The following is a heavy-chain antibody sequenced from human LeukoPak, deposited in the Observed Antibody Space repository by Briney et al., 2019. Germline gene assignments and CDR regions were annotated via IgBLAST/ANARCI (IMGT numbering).Heavy chain of an antibody. CDR2: ISGSGGST. J-gene: IGHJ6*03. CDR3: ARGGTNYYYMDV. Sequence: GALRLSCAASGFTFSSYGMTWVRQAPGKGLEWVSVISGSGGSTYYADSVKGRFTISRDNSKNTLYLQMNSLRAEDTALYYCARGGTNYYYMDVWGNGTTVTVSS. V-gene: IGHV3-23*01. D-gene: IGHD3-10*01. CDR1: GFTFSSYG.